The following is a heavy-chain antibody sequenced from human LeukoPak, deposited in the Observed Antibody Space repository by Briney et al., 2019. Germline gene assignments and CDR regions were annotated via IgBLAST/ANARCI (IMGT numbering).Heavy chain of an antibody. D-gene: IGHD3-9*01. V-gene: IGHV3-48*03. Sequence: GGSLRLSCAASGFTFSSYEMNWVRQAPGKGLEWVSYISSSGSTIYYADSVKGRFTISGDNARNSLYLQMNSLRAEDTAVYYCAREDYDILTGYNLRFFDYWGQGALVTVSS. CDR1: GFTFSSYE. CDR2: ISSSGSTI. J-gene: IGHJ4*02. CDR3: AREDYDILTGYNLRFFDY.